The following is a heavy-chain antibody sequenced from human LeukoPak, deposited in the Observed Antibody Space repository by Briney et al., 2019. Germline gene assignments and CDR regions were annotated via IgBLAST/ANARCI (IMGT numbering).Heavy chain of an antibody. Sequence: SETLSLTCTVSGGSICSYYWSWIRQPPGKGLEWIGYIYYSGSTNYNPSLKSRVTISVDTSKNQFSLKLSSVTAADTAVYYCARDLYSSSWYDYWGQGTLVTVSS. CDR3: ARDLYSSSWYDY. CDR2: IYYSGST. V-gene: IGHV4-59*01. CDR1: GGSICSYY. D-gene: IGHD6-13*01. J-gene: IGHJ4*02.